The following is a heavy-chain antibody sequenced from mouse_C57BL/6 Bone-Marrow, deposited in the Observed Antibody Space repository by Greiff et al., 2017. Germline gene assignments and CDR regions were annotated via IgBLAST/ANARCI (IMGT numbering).Heavy chain of an antibody. J-gene: IGHJ4*01. CDR1: GYTFTSYW. CDR3: ARSYYGNYEGVDY. CDR2: IDPSDSET. V-gene: IGHV1-52*01. Sequence: VQLQQPGAELVRPGSSVKLSCKASGYTFTSYWMPWVKQRPIQGLEWIGNIDPSDSETHYNQKFKDKATLTVDKSSSTAYMQLSSLTSEYSAVYYCARSYYGNYEGVDYWGQGTSVTVSS. D-gene: IGHD2-10*01.